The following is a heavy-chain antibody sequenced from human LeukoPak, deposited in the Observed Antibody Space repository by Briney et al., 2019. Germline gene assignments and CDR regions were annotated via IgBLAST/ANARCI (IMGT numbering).Heavy chain of an antibody. CDR1: GYTLTELS. V-gene: IGHV1-18*01. J-gene: IGHJ4*02. CDR2: ISGYNGDT. CDR3: ARQTLWNLPYFDY. D-gene: IGHD1-1*01. Sequence: ASVKVSCKVSGYTLTELSMHWVRQAPGQGLEWMGWISGYNGDTKYAQKLQGRVTMTTDTSTSTAYMELRSLRSDDTAVYYCARQTLWNLPYFDYWGQGTLVTVSS.